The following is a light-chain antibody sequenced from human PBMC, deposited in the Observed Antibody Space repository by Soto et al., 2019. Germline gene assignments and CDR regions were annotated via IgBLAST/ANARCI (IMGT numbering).Light chain of an antibody. CDR1: SGDVGSYNY. V-gene: IGLV2-14*03. CDR3: TSYTGNTVV. J-gene: IGLJ3*02. Sequence: QSVLTQPASVSGSPGQSITISCTGTSGDVGSYNYVSWYQQHPGKAPKLMIFDVSYRPSGVSNRFSGSKSGNTASLTISGLQAEDEADYYCTSYTGNTVVFGGGTKVTVL. CDR2: DVS.